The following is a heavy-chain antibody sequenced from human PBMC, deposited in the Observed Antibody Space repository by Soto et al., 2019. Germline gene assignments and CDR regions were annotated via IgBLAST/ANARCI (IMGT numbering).Heavy chain of an antibody. CDR1: GGSISNTAHY. Sequence: AETLSLTCTVSGGSISNTAHYWGWIRQPPGKGREWSGSIDYSGNTYYNPSLKSRVTISVYTSKNEFSLRLPSVTDADTAVYYCARSRKGHYASRATFQSRGHASLVT. D-gene: IGHD4-17*01. CDR2: IDYSGNT. V-gene: IGHV4-39*01. CDR3: ARSRKGHYASRATFQS. J-gene: IGHJ4*03.